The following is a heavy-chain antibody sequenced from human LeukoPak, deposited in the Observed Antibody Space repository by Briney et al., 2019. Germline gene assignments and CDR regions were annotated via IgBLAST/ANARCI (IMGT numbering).Heavy chain of an antibody. CDR3: ARLNRGFGEFPRLSEYYYFDY. Sequence: PSETLSLTCSVSGGSISSRTYYWGWIRQSPGKGLEWIGSIYYTGGTYYNPSLKSRFTTSLDTSKNQFSLKLSSVTAADTAVYYCARLNRGFGEFPRLSEYYYFDYWGQGTLVTVSS. CDR2: IYYTGGT. J-gene: IGHJ4*02. CDR1: GGSISSRTYY. V-gene: IGHV4-39*07. D-gene: IGHD3-10*01.